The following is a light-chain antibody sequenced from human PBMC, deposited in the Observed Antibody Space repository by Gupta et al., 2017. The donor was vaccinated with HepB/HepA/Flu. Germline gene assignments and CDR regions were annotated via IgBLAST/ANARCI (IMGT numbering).Light chain of an antibody. V-gene: IGKV1-5*03. CDR3: QQDNSYPCS. Sequence: IHMTHSTSTLSASVRASITITCRDSQSISSWLSWYQQKPEKAPKLLFYKASRLGSGVPSRFSGSGCGKEFTLTSSRQQPDDFANYYWQQDNSYPCSFGQGTQLEIK. CDR2: KAS. CDR1: QSISSW. J-gene: IGKJ2*04.